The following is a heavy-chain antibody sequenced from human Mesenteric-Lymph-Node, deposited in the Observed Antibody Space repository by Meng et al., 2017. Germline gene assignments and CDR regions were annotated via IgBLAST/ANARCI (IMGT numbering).Heavy chain of an antibody. V-gene: IGHV4-39*07. CDR3: ARENWNCSGGSCYLYLAYYYYGMDV. D-gene: IGHD2-15*01. J-gene: IGHJ6*02. CDR2: IYYSGST. CDR1: GGSISSGGYY. Sequence: SETLSLTCTVSGGSISSGGYYWSWIRQPPGKGLEWIGSIYYSGSTYYNPSLKSRVTISVDTSKNQFSLKLSSVTAADTAVYYCARENWNCSGGSCYLYLAYYYYGMDVWGQGTTVTVSS.